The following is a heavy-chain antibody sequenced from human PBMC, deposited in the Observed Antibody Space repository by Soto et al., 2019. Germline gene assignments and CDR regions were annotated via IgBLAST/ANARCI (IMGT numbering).Heavy chain of an antibody. CDR2: IWYDGSNK. D-gene: IGHD3-22*01. Sequence: QVQLVESGGGVVQPGRSLRLSCAASGFTFSSYGMHWVRQAPGKGLEWVAVIWYDGSNKYYADSVKGRFTISRDNSKNTLYLQMISLRAEDTAVYYCARDLYYYDSSGYYYWAGYGMDVWGQGTTVTVSS. CDR1: GFTFSSYG. J-gene: IGHJ6*02. CDR3: ARDLYYYDSSGYYYWAGYGMDV. V-gene: IGHV3-33*01.